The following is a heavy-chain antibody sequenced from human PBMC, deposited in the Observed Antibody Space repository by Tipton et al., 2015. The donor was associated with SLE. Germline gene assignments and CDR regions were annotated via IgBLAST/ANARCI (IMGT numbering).Heavy chain of an antibody. CDR2: ISGSGGST. V-gene: IGHV3-23*01. J-gene: IGHJ2*01. CDR1: GFTFSSYA. D-gene: IGHD7-27*01. CDR3: AKDYWGWNYWYFDL. Sequence: SLRLSCAASGFTFSSYAMGWVRQAPGKGLEWVSAISGSGGSTYYADSVKGRFTISRDNSKNTLYLQMNSLRAEDTAVYYCAKDYWGWNYWYFDLWGRGTLVTVSS.